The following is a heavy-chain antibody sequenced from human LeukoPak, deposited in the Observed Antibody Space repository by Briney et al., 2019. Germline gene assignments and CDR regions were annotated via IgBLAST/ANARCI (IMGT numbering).Heavy chain of an antibody. CDR1: GGPISSYY. CDR2: IYYSGST. J-gene: IGHJ6*03. CDR3: ARERPHYYGSGSYYGDYYYYYYMDV. V-gene: IGHV4-59*01. D-gene: IGHD3-10*01. Sequence: SETLSLTCTVSGGPISSYYWSWIRQPPGKGLEWIGYIYYSGSTNYNPYLKSRVTISVDTSKNQFSLKLSSVTAADTAVYYCARERPHYYGSGSYYGDYYYYYYMDVWGKGTTVTVSS.